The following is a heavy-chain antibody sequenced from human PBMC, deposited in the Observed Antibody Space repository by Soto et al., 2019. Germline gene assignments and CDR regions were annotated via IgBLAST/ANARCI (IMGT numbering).Heavy chain of an antibody. J-gene: IGHJ4*02. Sequence: GGSLRLSCAASGFTFSSYGMHWVRQAPGKGLEWVAVIWYDGSNKYYADSVKGRFTISRDNSKNTLYLQMNSLRAEDTAVYYCARDISDIAVAGWVFDYWGQGTLVTVSS. CDR2: IWYDGSNK. V-gene: IGHV3-33*01. D-gene: IGHD6-19*01. CDR3: ARDISDIAVAGWVFDY. CDR1: GFTFSSYG.